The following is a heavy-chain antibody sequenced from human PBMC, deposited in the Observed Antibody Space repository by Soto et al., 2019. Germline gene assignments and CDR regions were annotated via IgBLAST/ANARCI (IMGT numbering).Heavy chain of an antibody. V-gene: IGHV3-23*01. CDR3: AKEVLVPGGGSDY. Sequence: EVQLLESGGGLVQPGGSLSLSCAASGFTFSSYAVTWVRQAPGKGLEWVSTISASGGNTYYADSVKGRFTISRDNSKNTLYLQMSSLRAEDTAVYYCAKEVLVPGGGSDYWGQGTLVTVSS. CDR2: ISASGGNT. CDR1: GFTFSSYA. D-gene: IGHD6-6*01. J-gene: IGHJ4*02.